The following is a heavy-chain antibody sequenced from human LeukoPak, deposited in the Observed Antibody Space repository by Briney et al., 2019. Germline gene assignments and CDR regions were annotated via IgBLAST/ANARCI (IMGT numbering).Heavy chain of an antibody. CDR3: ARESYGDYVGYWFDP. CDR2: IWYDGSNK. CDR1: GFTFSSYG. D-gene: IGHD4-17*01. J-gene: IGHJ5*02. V-gene: IGHV3-33*01. Sequence: RSLRLSCAASGFTFSSYGMHWVRQAPGKGLEWVAVIWYDGSNKYYADSVKGRFTISRDNSKNTLYLQMNSLRAEDTAVYYCARESYGDYVGYWFDPWGQGTLVTVSS.